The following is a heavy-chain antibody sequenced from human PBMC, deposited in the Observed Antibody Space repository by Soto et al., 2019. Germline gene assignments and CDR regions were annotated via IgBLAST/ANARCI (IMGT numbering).Heavy chain of an antibody. CDR1: GGSISSGDYY. J-gene: IGHJ6*02. D-gene: IGHD6-13*01. V-gene: IGHV4-30-4*01. Sequence: SETLSLTCTVSGGSISSGDYYWSWIRQPPGKGLEWIGYIYYSGSTYYNPSLKSRVTISVDTSKNQFSLKLSSVTAADTAVYYCARDIRSSWYCYYYYYGKDGWGQRTTVTVSS. CDR2: IYYSGST. CDR3: ARDIRSSWYCYYYYYGKDG.